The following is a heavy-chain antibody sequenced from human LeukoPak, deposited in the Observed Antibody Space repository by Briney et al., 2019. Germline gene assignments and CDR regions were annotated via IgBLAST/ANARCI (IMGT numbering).Heavy chain of an antibody. CDR3: VRDNAYKFDY. V-gene: IGHV3-74*01. Sequence: GGPLRLSCAVSGFTFSSYWVNWVRQVPGKGLVWVSHINTFGTTATYADSVKGRFTISRDNANNTLYLQMNSLRVEDTAVYYCVRDNAYKFDYWGQGTLVTVSS. D-gene: IGHD5-24*01. CDR1: GFTFSSYW. J-gene: IGHJ4*02. CDR2: INTFGTTA.